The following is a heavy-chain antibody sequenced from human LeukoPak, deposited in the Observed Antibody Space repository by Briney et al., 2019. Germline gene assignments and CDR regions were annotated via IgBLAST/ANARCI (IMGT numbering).Heavy chain of an antibody. CDR3: ARVISCSGGSCFDGMVDY. J-gene: IGHJ4*02. V-gene: IGHV4-31*03. D-gene: IGHD2-15*01. CDR1: GGSISSGGYY. CDR2: IYYSGST. Sequence: SQTLSLTCTVSGGSISSGGYYWSWIRQHPGKGLEWIGYIYYSGSTYYNPSLKSRVTISVDTSKNQFSLKLSSVTAADTAVYYCARVISCSGGSCFDGMVDYWGQGTLVTVSS.